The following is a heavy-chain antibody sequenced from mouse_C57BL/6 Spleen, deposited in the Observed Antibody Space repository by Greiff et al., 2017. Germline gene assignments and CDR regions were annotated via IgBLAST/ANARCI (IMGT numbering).Heavy chain of an antibody. V-gene: IGHV1-69*01. J-gene: IGHJ2*01. CDR1: GYTFTSSW. Sequence: QVQLQQPGAELVMPGASVKLSCKASGYTFTSSWMHWVKPRPGQGLEWIGEIDPSDSYTNYNQKFKGKSTVTVEKSSSTAYMQLSSLTSEYSAVYYCALYDGGDFDYWGQGTTLTGSS. CDR2: IDPSDSYT. D-gene: IGHD2-3*01. CDR3: ALYDGGDFDY.